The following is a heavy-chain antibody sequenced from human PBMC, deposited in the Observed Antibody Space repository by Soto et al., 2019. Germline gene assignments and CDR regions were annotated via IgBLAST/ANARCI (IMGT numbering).Heavy chain of an antibody. Sequence: ASVKVSCKASGYKFTTYFIHWVRQAPGQGLEWMGMIHPSGDTGYAQKFRGRVTMTIDTSTTTAYMELRNLTSEDTAVYFSVRGYCTTTSCSGGFQFWDQGTLVTVSS. V-gene: IGHV1-46*01. D-gene: IGHD2-15*01. CDR1: GYKFTTYF. CDR3: VRGYCTTTSCSGGFQF. J-gene: IGHJ1*01. CDR2: IHPSGDT.